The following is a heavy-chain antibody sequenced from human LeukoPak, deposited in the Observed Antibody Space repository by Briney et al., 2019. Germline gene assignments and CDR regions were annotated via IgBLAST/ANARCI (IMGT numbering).Heavy chain of an antibody. J-gene: IGHJ5*02. CDR3: ARVNLCGSNYNWFDP. CDR1: GGTFLSHT. Sequence: SVKVSCKTSGGTFLSHTFSWVRQAPGQGLEWMGKITPVINTANYAQTFQGRVSIYADKSTTTVYMDLSGLRPDDTAVYYCARVNLCGSNYNWFDPWGQGTLVTVAS. CDR2: ITPVINTA. V-gene: IGHV1-69*08. D-gene: IGHD1-26*01.